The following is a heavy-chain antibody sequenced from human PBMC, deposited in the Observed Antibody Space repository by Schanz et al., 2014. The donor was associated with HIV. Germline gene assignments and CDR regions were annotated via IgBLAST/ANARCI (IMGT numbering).Heavy chain of an antibody. CDR3: ARTHYSVVSSRAMDV. CDR1: GYTFGGYY. V-gene: IGHV1-46*01. D-gene: IGHD2-15*01. CDR2: IKTSGGTT. Sequence: QVQLVQSGADVKKPGASVKVSCKASGYTFGGYYMHWVRQAPGQGLEWMGMIKTSGGTTTYAQKFQGRVTLTRDTTATTVYMELSSLKSDDTAMYYCARTHYSVVSSRAMDVWGQGTTVTVSS. J-gene: IGHJ6*02.